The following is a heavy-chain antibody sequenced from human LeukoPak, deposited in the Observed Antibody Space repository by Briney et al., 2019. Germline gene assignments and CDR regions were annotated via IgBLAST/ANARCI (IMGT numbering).Heavy chain of an antibody. V-gene: IGHV4-34*01. J-gene: IGHJ3*02. D-gene: IGHD5-18*01. Sequence: SETLSLTCAVYGGSFSGYYWNWIRQPPGKGLEWIGEINHSGSTNYTPSLKSRVTISVDTSKNQFSLKLSSVIAADTAVYYCARGRRGYSYGYAFDIWGQGTMVTVSS. CDR1: GGSFSGYY. CDR2: INHSGST. CDR3: ARGRRGYSYGYAFDI.